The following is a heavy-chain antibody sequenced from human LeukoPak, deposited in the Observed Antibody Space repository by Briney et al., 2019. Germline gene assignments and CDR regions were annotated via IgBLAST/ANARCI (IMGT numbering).Heavy chain of an antibody. CDR1: GGSISSGSYY. CDR3: ARASYSYDISGWVPFDY. J-gene: IGHJ4*02. V-gene: IGHV4-61*02. CDR2: IYTSGST. Sequence: SETLSLTCTVSGGSISSGSYYWSWIRQPAGKGLEWIGRIYTSGSTNYNPSLKSRVTISVDTSKNQFSLRLSSVTAADTAVYYCARASYSYDISGWVPFDYWGQGTLVTVSS. D-gene: IGHD3-22*01.